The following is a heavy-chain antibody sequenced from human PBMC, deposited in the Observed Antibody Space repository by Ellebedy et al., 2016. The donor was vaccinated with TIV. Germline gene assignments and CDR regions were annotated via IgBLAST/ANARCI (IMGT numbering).Heavy chain of an antibody. CDR2: INSDGSTT. CDR3: ARDRYSGSYQPFDY. D-gene: IGHD1-26*01. Sequence: GESLKISXAASGFIFSSYWMHWVRQAPGKGLVWVSRINSDGSTTTYADSVQGRFTISRDNAKNTLYLQMNSLRAEDTAVYYCARDRYSGSYQPFDYWGQGTLVTVSS. V-gene: IGHV3-74*01. CDR1: GFIFSSYW. J-gene: IGHJ4*02.